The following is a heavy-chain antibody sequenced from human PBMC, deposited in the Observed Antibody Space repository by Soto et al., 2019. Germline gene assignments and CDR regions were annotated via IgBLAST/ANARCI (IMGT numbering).Heavy chain of an antibody. CDR3: NSVPSGDKVAY. J-gene: IGHJ4*02. CDR2: IYNGGST. V-gene: IGHV4-30-4*01. Sequence: QVQLHGSGPGLVKPSQTLSLTCTVSGGSISSTSFCWSWVRQTPDKGLEWIGHIYNGGSTYSNPSLNIRFSISVDTSRNQFSLSLNYVSAADTAVYYCNSVPSGDKVAYWGQGILVTVSS. CDR1: GGSISSTSFC. D-gene: IGHD7-27*01.